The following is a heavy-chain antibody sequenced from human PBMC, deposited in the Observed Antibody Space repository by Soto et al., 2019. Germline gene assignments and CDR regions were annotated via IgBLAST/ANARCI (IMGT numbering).Heavy chain of an antibody. Sequence: QLQLQESGPGLVKPSETLSLTCTVSGGSISSSSYYWGWIRQPPGKGLEWIGSIYYSGSTYYNPSLKSRVTISVDTSKNQFSLKLSSVTAADTAVYYCARPQLEPYFDYWGQGTLVTVSS. CDR3: ARPQLEPYFDY. CDR2: IYYSGST. J-gene: IGHJ4*02. V-gene: IGHV4-39*01. D-gene: IGHD1-1*01. CDR1: GGSISSSSYY.